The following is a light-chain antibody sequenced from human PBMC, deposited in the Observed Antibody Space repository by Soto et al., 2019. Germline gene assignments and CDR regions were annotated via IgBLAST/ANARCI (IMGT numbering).Light chain of an antibody. J-gene: IGLJ1*01. Sequence: QSALTQPASVSGSPGQSITISCTGTSSDVGGYNYVSWYQQQAGKAPKLIIHEVSNRPSGVSNRFSGSKSGNTASLTFSGLQAEDEADYYCDSYTSSRAYVFGIGTKLTVL. CDR2: EVS. CDR1: SSDVGGYNY. V-gene: IGLV2-14*01. CDR3: DSYTSSRAYV.